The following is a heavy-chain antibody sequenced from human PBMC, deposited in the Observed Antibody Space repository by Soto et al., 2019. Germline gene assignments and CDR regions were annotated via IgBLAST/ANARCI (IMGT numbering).Heavy chain of an antibody. D-gene: IGHD3-9*01. CDR1: GFTFSSYS. V-gene: IGHV3-48*01. CDR3: ARDRPLRYFDWLVFFDY. J-gene: IGHJ4*02. Sequence: PGGSLSLSCAASGFTFSSYSMNWVRQAPGKGLEWVSYISSSSSTIYYADSVKGRFTISRDNAKNSLYLQMNSLRAEDTAVYYCARDRPLRYFDWLVFFDYWGQGTLVTVSS. CDR2: ISSSSSTI.